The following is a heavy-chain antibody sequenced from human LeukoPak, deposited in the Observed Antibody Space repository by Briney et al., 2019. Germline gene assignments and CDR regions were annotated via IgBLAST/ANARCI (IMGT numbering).Heavy chain of an antibody. J-gene: IGHJ4*02. V-gene: IGHV3-23*01. CDR3: ARDFSFGVRPLYFFDY. D-gene: IGHD2-8*01. Sequence: GGSLRLSCAASGFTFSSYAMSWVRQAPGKGLEWVSGIRGSDGNTYYADSVKGRFTISRDNSRNTLFLQMNSLRAEDTAVYYCARDFSFGVRPLYFFDYWGQGTLVTVSS. CDR1: GFTFSSYA. CDR2: IRGSDGNT.